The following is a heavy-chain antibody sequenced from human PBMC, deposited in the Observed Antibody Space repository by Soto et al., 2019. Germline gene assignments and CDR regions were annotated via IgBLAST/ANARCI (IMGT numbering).Heavy chain of an antibody. CDR3: AKDLRTTISDYGMDV. CDR2: ISYDETNE. CDR1: GFTFCSHG. Sequence: GGSLRLSCVASGFTFCSHGIHLFRQSPLKGLEWVAVISYDETNEHYVDSVKGRFTISRDNSKSILYLQMNRLRPEDTAVYKCAKDLRTTISDYGMDVWGQGTTVTVSS. J-gene: IGHJ6*02. V-gene: IGHV3-30*18.